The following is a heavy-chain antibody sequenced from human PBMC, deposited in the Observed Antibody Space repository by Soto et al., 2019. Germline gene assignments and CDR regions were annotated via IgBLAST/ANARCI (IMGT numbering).Heavy chain of an antibody. Sequence: GGSLRLSCAASGFTFSSYGMHWVRQAPGKGLEWVAVIWYDGSNKYYADSVKGRFTISRDNSKNTPYLQMNSLRAEDTAVYYCARKGIVGATGAYYGMDVWGQGTTVTVSS. V-gene: IGHV3-33*01. J-gene: IGHJ6*02. CDR1: GFTFSSYG. CDR2: IWYDGSNK. CDR3: ARKGIVGATGAYYGMDV. D-gene: IGHD1-26*01.